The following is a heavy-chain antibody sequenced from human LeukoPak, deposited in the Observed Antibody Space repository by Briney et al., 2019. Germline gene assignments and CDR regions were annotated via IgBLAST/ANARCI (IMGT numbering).Heavy chain of an antibody. Sequence: PSETLSPTCTVSGYSISSGYYWGWIRQPPGKGLEWIGSIYHSGSTYYNPSLKSRVTISVDTSKNQFSLKLSSVTAADTAVYYCARGTTVTTNWFDPWGRGTLVTVSS. D-gene: IGHD4-17*01. V-gene: IGHV4-38-2*02. CDR3: ARGTTVTTNWFDP. CDR2: IYHSGST. J-gene: IGHJ5*02. CDR1: GYSISSGYY.